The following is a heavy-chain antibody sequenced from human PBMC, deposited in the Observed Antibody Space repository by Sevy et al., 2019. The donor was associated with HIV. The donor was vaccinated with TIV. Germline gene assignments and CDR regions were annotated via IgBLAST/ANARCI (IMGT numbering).Heavy chain of an antibody. Sequence: GGSLRLSCAASGFTVSSNYMSWVRQAPGKGLEWVSVIYSGGSTYYADSVKGRFTISRDNSKNTLYLQMNSLRAEDTAVYYCARERSSTYYDFWSGYSPGAFDIWGQGTMVTASS. J-gene: IGHJ3*02. V-gene: IGHV3-53*01. CDR2: IYSGGST. D-gene: IGHD3-3*01. CDR1: GFTVSSNY. CDR3: ARERSSTYYDFWSGYSPGAFDI.